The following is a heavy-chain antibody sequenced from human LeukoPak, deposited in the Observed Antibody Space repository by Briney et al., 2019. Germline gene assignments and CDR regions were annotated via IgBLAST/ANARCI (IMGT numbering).Heavy chain of an antibody. CDR2: IYYSGST. J-gene: IGHJ4*02. V-gene: IGHV4-61*08. Sequence: SETLSLTCAVSGGSISSGGYYWSWIRQPPGKGLEWIGYIYYSGSTNYNPSLKSRVTISVDTSKNQFSLKLSSVTAADTAVYYCASGGVVPAAMNYWGQGTLVTVSS. CDR1: GGSISSGGYY. D-gene: IGHD2-2*01. CDR3: ASGGVVPAAMNY.